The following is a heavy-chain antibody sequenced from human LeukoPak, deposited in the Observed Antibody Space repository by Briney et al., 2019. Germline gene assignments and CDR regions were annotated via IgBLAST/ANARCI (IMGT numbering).Heavy chain of an antibody. CDR1: GGSISSYY. V-gene: IGHV4-59*01. Sequence: SETLSLTCTVSGGSISSYYWSWVRQPPGKGLEWIGFVYYTGSTNYSPSLKSRVTISVDTSKNQFSLKLRSVTAADTAVYYCARGIDYWGRGTLVTVSS. J-gene: IGHJ4*02. CDR2: VYYTGST. CDR3: ARGIDY.